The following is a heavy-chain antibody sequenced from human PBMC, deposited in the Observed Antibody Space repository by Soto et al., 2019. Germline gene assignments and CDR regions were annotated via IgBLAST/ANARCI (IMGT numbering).Heavy chain of an antibody. CDR3: AKDRLLGVVITLFDY. CDR2: ISGSGGST. V-gene: IGHV3-23*01. Sequence: EVQLLESGGGLVQPGGSLRLSCAASGFTFSSYAMSWVRQAPGKGLEWVSAISGSGGSTYYADSVKGRFTTSRDNSKNTLYLQMNSLRAEDTAVYYCAKDRLLGVVITLFDYWGQGTLVTVSS. D-gene: IGHD3-3*01. CDR1: GFTFSSYA. J-gene: IGHJ4*02.